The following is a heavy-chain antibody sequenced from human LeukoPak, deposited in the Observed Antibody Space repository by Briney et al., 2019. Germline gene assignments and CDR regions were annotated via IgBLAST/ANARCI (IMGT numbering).Heavy chain of an antibody. CDR2: IYYSGST. CDR3: ARDSGTIWYDIDY. CDR1: GGSISSSSYY. V-gene: IGHV4-39*07. D-gene: IGHD6-13*01. Sequence: SETLSLTCTVSGGSISSSSYYWGWIRQPPGKGLEWIGSIYYSGSTYYNPSLKSRVTISVDTSKNQFSLKLSSVTAADTAVYYCARDSGTIWYDIDYWGQGTLVTVSS. J-gene: IGHJ4*02.